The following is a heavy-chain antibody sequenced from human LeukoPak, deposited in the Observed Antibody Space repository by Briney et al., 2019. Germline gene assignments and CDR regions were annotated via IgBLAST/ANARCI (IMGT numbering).Heavy chain of an antibody. J-gene: IGHJ3*02. D-gene: IGHD3-16*02. V-gene: IGHV1-18*01. CDR1: GYTFTSCG. CDR2: ISAYNGNT. Sequence: ASVKVSCKASGYTFTSCGFSWVRLAPGPGQEWMGLISAYNGNTNYAQKLQGRLTMTTDTSTSTAYMELSSLRYDDTAVYYCARDHRYDYVWGSYPTSDAFDIWGQGTMVTVSS. CDR3: ARDHRYDYVWGSYPTSDAFDI.